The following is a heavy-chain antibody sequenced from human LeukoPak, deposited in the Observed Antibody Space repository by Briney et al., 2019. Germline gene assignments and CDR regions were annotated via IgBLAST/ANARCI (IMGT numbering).Heavy chain of an antibody. J-gene: IGHJ4*02. CDR2: IYYSGST. Sequence: ASETLSLTCTVSGGSISSYYWSWIRQPPGKGLEWIGYIYYSGSTNYNPSLKSRVTISVDTSKNQFSLKLSSVTAADTAVYYCARIYGDYFDYWGQGTLVTVSS. D-gene: IGHD4-17*01. CDR3: ARIYGDYFDY. V-gene: IGHV4-59*01. CDR1: GGSISSYY.